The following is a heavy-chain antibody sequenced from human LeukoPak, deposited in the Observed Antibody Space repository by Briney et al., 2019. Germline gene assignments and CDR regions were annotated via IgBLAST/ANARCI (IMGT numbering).Heavy chain of an antibody. D-gene: IGHD3-3*01. J-gene: IGHJ4*02. CDR2: ISSSGSTI. CDR3: ARAPRGYDFWSGYYPDY. Sequence: GGSLRLSCAASGFTFSSYEMNWVRQAPGKGLEWVSYISSSGSTIYYADSVKGRFTISRDNAKNSLYLQMNSLRAEDTAVYYCARAPRGYDFWSGYYPDYWGQGTLVTVSS. V-gene: IGHV3-48*03. CDR1: GFTFSSYE.